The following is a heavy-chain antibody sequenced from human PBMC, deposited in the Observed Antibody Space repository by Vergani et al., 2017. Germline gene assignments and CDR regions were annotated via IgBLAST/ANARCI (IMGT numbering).Heavy chain of an antibody. V-gene: IGHV4-59*01. CDR2: IYYSGST. CDR1: GGSISSYY. CDR3: ARVGGRGFFDY. J-gene: IGHJ4*02. Sequence: QVQLQESGPGLVKPSETLSLTCTVSGGSISSYYWSWIRQPPGKGLEWIGYIYYSGSTNYNPSLKSRVTISVDTSKNQFSLKLSSETAADTAVYYCARVGGRGFFDYWGQGTLVTVSS. D-gene: IGHD3-10*01.